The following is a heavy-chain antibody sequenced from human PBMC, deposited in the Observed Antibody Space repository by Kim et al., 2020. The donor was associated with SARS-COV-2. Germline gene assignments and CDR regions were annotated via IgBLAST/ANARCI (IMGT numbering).Heavy chain of an antibody. CDR3: AREHGSAARGV. D-gene: IGHD6-13*01. V-gene: IGHV4-39*06. J-gene: IGHJ6*02. Sequence: YYNLSLKSRVTISVDTSKNQFALKRSSVTAADTAVYYWAREHGSAARGVWGQGTTVTVSS.